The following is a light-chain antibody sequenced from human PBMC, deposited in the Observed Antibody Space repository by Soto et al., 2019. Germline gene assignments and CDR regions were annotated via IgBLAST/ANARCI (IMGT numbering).Light chain of an antibody. V-gene: IGKV3D-15*01. J-gene: IGKJ1*01. CDR3: QQYNDWPRT. Sequence: EIVLTQSPATLSSSPGERATLSCRASQTVNSRLAWYQHKPGQAPRLLIYHTSNRATGIPARFSGSGSGTEFTLTISSLQSEDFAVYYCQQYNDWPRTFGQGTKGDIK. CDR2: HTS. CDR1: QTVNSR.